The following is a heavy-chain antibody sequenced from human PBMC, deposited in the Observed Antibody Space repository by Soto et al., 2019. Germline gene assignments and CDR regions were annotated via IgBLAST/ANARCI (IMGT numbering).Heavy chain of an antibody. CDR2: IDPSDSYT. CDR3: ARHHCRSTSCEYDSDYYYGMDG. CDR1: GYRFASYW. V-gene: IGHV5-10-1*01. Sequence: GEPLKIPCKGSGYRFASYWISWVRPMPGKGLEGMGRIDPSDSYTNYSPSFQGHVTISADKSISTAYLQWSSLKASDTAMYYCARHHCRSTSCEYDSDYYYGMDGWGQGTKVTLSS. D-gene: IGHD2-2*01. J-gene: IGHJ6*02.